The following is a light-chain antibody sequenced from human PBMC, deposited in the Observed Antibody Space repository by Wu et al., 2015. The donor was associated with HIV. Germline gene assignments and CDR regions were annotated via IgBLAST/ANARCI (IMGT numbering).Light chain of an antibody. CDR3: QQYGSSPPNS. CDR2: GAS. J-gene: IGKJ2*03. Sequence: EIVLTQSPGTLSLSPGERATLSCRASQSVSSSYLAWYQQKPGQAPRLLIYGASSRATGIPDRFSGSGSGTDFHSHHLADWSLEDFSQCITCQQYGSSPPNSLGQGPKLEDQT. V-gene: IGKV3-20*01. CDR1: QSVSSSY.